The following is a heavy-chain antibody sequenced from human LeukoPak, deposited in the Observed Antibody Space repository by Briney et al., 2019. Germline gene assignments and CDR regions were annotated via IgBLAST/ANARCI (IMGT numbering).Heavy chain of an antibody. CDR1: GFTFSNYV. CDR3: AKDGDSSGWDNWFDP. V-gene: IGHV3-23*01. D-gene: IGHD6-25*01. CDR2: ISGSADST. J-gene: IGHJ5*02. Sequence: PGGSLRLSCAASGFTFSNYVMNWVRQAPGKGLEWVSTISGSADSTYYADSVKGRFTISRDNSKNTLYLLMNSLRAEDTAVYYCAKDGDSSGWDNWFDPWGQGTLVTVSS.